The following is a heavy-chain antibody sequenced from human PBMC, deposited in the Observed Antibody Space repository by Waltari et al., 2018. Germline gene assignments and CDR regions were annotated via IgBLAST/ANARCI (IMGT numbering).Heavy chain of an antibody. D-gene: IGHD6-19*01. CDR2: IYYSVST. V-gene: IGHV4-39*01. CDR3: ARRGSVAVAGNNWFDP. J-gene: IGHJ5*02. CDR1: ACSISSSSYY. Sequence: QLQLQESGPGLVKPSETLSLTCTVPACSISSSSYYWGWISQPPGKGLGWIGSIYYSVSTYYNPSLKSRVTISVDTSKNQFSLKLSSVTAADTAVYYCARRGSVAVAGNNWFDPWGQGTLVTVSS.